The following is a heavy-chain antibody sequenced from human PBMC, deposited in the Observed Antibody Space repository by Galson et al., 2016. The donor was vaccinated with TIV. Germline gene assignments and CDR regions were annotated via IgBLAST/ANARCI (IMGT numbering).Heavy chain of an antibody. D-gene: IGHD3-10*01. V-gene: IGHV1-69*13. Sequence: SVKVSCKASGGTFSIHAFSWVRQAPGQGLEWMGRIIPTFGTANYAQKFQGRVTITADDSTSTSTSTDYMELSSLRSDDTAVYYCVRGPYYYGSGSEENWGQGTLVTVSS. CDR1: GGTFSIHA. CDR2: IIPTFGTA. J-gene: IGHJ4*02. CDR3: VRGPYYYGSGSEEN.